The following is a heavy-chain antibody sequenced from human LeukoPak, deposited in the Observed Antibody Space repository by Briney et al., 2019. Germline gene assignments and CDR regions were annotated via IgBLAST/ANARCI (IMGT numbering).Heavy chain of an antibody. V-gene: IGHV4-4*07. CDR2: IYTSGST. CDR3: ARDPPDYGDYGEYFQH. CDR1: GGSISSYY. J-gene: IGHJ1*01. Sequence: PSETLSLTCTVSGGSISSYYWSWIRQPAGKGLEWIGRIYTSGSTNHNPSLKSRVTMSVDASKNQFSLKLSSVTAADTAVYYCARDPPDYGDYGEYFQHWGQGTLITVSS. D-gene: IGHD4-17*01.